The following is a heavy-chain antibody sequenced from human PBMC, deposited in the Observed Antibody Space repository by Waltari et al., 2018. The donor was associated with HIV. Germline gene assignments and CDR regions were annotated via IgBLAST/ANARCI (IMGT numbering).Heavy chain of an antibody. Sequence: QLQLQESGPGLVKPSETLSLTCTVSGGSISSSSYYWGWIRQPPGKGLEWIGSIYYSGSTYYNPSLKSRVTISVDTSKNQFSLKLSSVTAADTAVYYCARRFLEWLSPVGYFDLWGRGTLVTVSS. CDR1: GGSISSSSYY. V-gene: IGHV4-39*01. D-gene: IGHD3-3*01. CDR2: IYYSGST. CDR3: ARRFLEWLSPVGYFDL. J-gene: IGHJ2*01.